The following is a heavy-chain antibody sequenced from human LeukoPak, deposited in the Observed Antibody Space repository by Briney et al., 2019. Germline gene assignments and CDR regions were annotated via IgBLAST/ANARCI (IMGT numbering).Heavy chain of an antibody. D-gene: IGHD3-16*02. CDR3: ARGPYDYVWGSYPKNDY. V-gene: IGHV1-18*01. CDR1: GYTFTSYG. Sequence: ASVKVSCKASGYTFTSYGISWVRQAPGQGLEWMGWISAYNGNTNYAQKLQGRVTMTTDTSTSTAYMELRSLRSDDTAVYYCARGPYDYVWGSYPKNDYWGQGTLVTVSP. CDR2: ISAYNGNT. J-gene: IGHJ4*02.